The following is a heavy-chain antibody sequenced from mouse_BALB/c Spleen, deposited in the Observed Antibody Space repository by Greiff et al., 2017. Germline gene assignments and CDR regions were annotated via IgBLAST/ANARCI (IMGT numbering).Heavy chain of an antibody. CDR3: ARNLITTVAGTGAMDY. CDR2: IWGGGST. J-gene: IGHJ4*01. D-gene: IGHD1-1*01. Sequence: VQLQESGPGLVAPSQSLSITCTVSGFSLSRYSVHWVRQPPGKGLEWLGMIWGGGSTDYNSALKSRLSISKDNSKSQVFLKMNSLQTDDTAMYYCARNLITTVAGTGAMDYWGQGTSVTVSS. V-gene: IGHV2-6-4*01. CDR1: GFSLSRYS.